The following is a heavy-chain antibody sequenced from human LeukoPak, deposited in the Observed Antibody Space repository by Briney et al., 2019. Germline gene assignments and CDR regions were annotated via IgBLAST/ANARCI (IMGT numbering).Heavy chain of an antibody. CDR1: GFTFSSYE. CDR2: VSSGGGTI. V-gene: IGHV3-48*03. J-gene: IGHJ6*03. Sequence: GGSLRLSCAASGFTFSSYEMNWVRQAPGKGLEWVSYVSSGGGTIYYADSLKGRFTISRDNAKNSLYLQMNSLRAEDTAVYYCATDPYSGSYGNYYYYFMDVWGKGTTVTISS. CDR3: ATDPYSGSYGNYYYYFMDV. D-gene: IGHD1-26*01.